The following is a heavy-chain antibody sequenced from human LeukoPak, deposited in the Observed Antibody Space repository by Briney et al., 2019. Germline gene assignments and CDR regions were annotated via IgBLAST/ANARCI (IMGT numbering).Heavy chain of an antibody. CDR3: ARARYCSSTSCYEALDY. CDR1: GGSISSYY. CDR2: IYTSGST. J-gene: IGHJ4*02. D-gene: IGHD2-2*01. Sequence: SETLSLTCTVSGGSISSYYWSWIRQPAGKGLEWIGRIYTSGSTNYNPSLKSRVTMSVDTSKNQFSLKLSSVTAADTAVYYCARARYCSSTSCYEALDYWGRGTLVTVSS. V-gene: IGHV4-4*07.